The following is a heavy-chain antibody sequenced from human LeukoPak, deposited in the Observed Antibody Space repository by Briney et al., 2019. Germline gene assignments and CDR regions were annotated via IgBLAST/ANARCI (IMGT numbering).Heavy chain of an antibody. CDR1: GYSISSGYY. J-gene: IGHJ6*03. D-gene: IGHD2-2*01. CDR3: ARDAKLVVVPAAMQFISYYYMDV. CDR2: IYHSGST. Sequence: SETLSLTCTVSGYSISSGYYWGWIRQPPGKGLEWIGSIYHSGSTYYNPSLKSRVTMSVDTSKNQFSLKLSSVTAADTAVYYCARDAKLVVVPAAMQFISYYYMDVWGKGTTVTISS. V-gene: IGHV4-38-2*02.